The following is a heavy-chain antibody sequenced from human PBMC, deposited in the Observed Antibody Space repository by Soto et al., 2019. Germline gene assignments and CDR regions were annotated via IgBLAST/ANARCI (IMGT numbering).Heavy chain of an antibody. CDR2: IIPIFGTA. J-gene: IGHJ6*02. D-gene: IGHD2-21*02. Sequence: QVQLVQSGAEVKKPGSSVKVSCKASGGTFSSYAISWVRQAPGQGLEWMGGIIPIFGTANYAQKFQGRVTMTAXXSXSXXYMELSSLRSEDTAVYYCASLSKMVTDYYYYGMDVWGQGTTVTVSS. CDR3: ASLSKMVTDYYYYGMDV. V-gene: IGHV1-69*12. CDR1: GGTFSSYA.